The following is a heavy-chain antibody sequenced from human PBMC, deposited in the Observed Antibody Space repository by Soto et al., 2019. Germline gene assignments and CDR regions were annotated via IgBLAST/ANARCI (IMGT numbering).Heavy chain of an antibody. J-gene: IGHJ4*02. Sequence: QVQLQESGPGLVKPSQTLSLTCTVSGGSISSGGYYWSWIRQHPGKGLEWIGYIYYSGSTYYNPSLKSRVTIAVDTSKNQFSLKLSSVTAAYTAVYYCAGIYSGSPGGTWRYWGQGTLVTVSS. CDR1: GGSISSGGYY. CDR3: AGIYSGSPGGTWRY. CDR2: IYYSGST. D-gene: IGHD1-26*01. V-gene: IGHV4-31*03.